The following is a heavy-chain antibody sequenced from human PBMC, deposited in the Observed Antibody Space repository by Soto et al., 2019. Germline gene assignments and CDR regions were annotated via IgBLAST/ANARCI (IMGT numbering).Heavy chain of an antibody. J-gene: IGHJ5*02. Sequence: EVQLVESGGGLVQPGGSLRLSCAASGFTFSSYWMSWVRQAPGKGLEWVANIKQDGSEKYYVDSVKGRFTISRDNAKNSLYLQMNSLRAEDTAVYYCARDSRQLRPDYNWFAPWGQGTLVTVSS. CDR3: ARDSRQLRPDYNWFAP. CDR1: GFTFSSYW. V-gene: IGHV3-7*01. CDR2: IKQDGSEK. D-gene: IGHD2-2*01.